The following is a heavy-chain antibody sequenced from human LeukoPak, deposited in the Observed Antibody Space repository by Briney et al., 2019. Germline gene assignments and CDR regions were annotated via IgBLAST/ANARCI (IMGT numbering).Heavy chain of an antibody. CDR3: AKKTSYCAGDCFPYYFDY. J-gene: IGHJ4*02. V-gene: IGHV3-23*01. CDR2: ISGDSTGT. Sequence: GGSLRLSCVASGFTFSSYTMTWVRQAPGEGLEWVSGISGDSTGTYYADSVKGRFTISRDNPKNTLFLQMNGLRAEDTAVYYCAKKTSYCAGDCFPYYFDYWGRGTLVTVSS. CDR1: GFTFSSYT. D-gene: IGHD2-21*02.